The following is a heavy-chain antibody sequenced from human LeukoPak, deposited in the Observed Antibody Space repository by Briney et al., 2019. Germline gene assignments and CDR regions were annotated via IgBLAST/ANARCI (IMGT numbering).Heavy chain of an antibody. CDR3: ARIMVRGVFDY. Sequence: SETLSLTCTVSGGSISSSSYSWGWIRQPPGKGLEWIGSIYCSGSTYYNPSLKGRVTISVDTSKNQFSLKLSSVTAADTAVYYCARIMVRGVFDYWGQGTLVTVSS. J-gene: IGHJ4*02. D-gene: IGHD3-10*01. V-gene: IGHV4-39*01. CDR1: GGSISSSSYS. CDR2: IYCSGST.